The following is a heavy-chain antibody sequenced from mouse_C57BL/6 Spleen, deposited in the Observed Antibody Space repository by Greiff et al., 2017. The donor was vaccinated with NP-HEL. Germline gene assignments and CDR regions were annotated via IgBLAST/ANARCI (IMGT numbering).Heavy chain of an antibody. D-gene: IGHD4-1*02. Sequence: QVQLQQPGAELVKPGASVKLSCKASGYTFTSYWMHWVKQRPGQGLEWIGMIHPNSGSTNYNAKFKSKATLTVDKSSSTAYMQLISLTSEDSAVYYCATTGTFDYWGQGTTLTVSS. V-gene: IGHV1-64*01. J-gene: IGHJ2*01. CDR2: IHPNSGST. CDR1: GYTFTSYW. CDR3: ATTGTFDY.